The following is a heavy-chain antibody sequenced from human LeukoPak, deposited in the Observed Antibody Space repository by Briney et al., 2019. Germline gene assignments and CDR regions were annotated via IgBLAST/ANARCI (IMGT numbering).Heavy chain of an antibody. Sequence: ASETLSLTCTVSGGSISSSSYYWGWIRQPPGKGLEWIGSIYYSGSTYYNPSLKSRVTISVDTSKNQFSLKLSSVTAADTAVYYCARELRRGGGFRRYYFDYWGQGTLVTVSS. D-gene: IGHD2-15*01. V-gene: IGHV4-39*07. J-gene: IGHJ4*02. CDR3: ARELRRGGGFRRYYFDY. CDR2: IYYSGST. CDR1: GGSISSSSYY.